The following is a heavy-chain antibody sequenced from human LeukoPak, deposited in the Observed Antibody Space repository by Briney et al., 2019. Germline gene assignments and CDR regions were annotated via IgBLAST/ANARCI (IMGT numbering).Heavy chain of an antibody. CDR1: GGSISSSNW. CDR3: ARSYSSGWQTFDY. D-gene: IGHD6-19*01. CDR2: IYHSGST. V-gene: IGHV4-4*02. J-gene: IGHJ4*02. Sequence: SGTLSLTCAVSGGSISSSNWWSWVRQPPGKGLEWIGEIYHSGSTNYNPSLKSRVTISVDKSKNQFSLKLSSVTAADTAVYYCARSYSSGWQTFDYWGQGTLVTVSS.